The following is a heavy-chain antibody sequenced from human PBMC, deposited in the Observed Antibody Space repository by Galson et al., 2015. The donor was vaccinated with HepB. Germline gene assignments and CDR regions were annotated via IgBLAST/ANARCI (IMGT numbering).Heavy chain of an antibody. D-gene: IGHD1-26*01. Sequence: SLRLSCAASGFTFSSYAMHWVRQAPGKGLEWVAVISYDGSDKYYADSVKGRFTISRDNSKNTLYLRMNSLRAEDTAVYYCARDSGSYLPGDYWGQGTLVTVSS. CDR2: ISYDGSDK. CDR3: ARDSGSYLPGDY. V-gene: IGHV3-30*04. CDR1: GFTFSSYA. J-gene: IGHJ4*02.